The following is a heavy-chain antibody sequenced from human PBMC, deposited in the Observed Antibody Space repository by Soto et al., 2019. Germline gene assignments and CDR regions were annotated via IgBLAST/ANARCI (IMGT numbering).Heavy chain of an antibody. CDR1: GGSISSGGYS. CDR2: IYHSGST. V-gene: IGHV4-30-2*01. J-gene: IGHJ4*02. Sequence: SETLSLTCAVSGGSISSGGYSWSWIRQPPGKGLEWIGYIYHSGSTYYNPSLKSRVTISVDTSKNQFSLKLSSVTAADTAVYYCAREEVGIYYAFGYRGQGTLVTVSS. D-gene: IGHD3-16*01. CDR3: AREEVGIYYAFGY.